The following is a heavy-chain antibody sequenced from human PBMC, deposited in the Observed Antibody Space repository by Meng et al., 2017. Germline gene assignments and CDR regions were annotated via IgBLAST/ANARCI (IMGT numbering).Heavy chain of an antibody. CDR3: ARRVAVAGNTSRVRWFDP. CDR1: DYTCTDYY. V-gene: IGHV1-2*02. J-gene: IGHJ5*02. D-gene: IGHD6-19*01. Sequence: RLVRSGAVVTEPGDSGYGSGEASDYTCTDYYLYWVRQDPGPGLEWMGWINPHSGGTYFAQYFQGRVTLTSDTSISTAYMELSRLRSDGTAMYYCARRVAVAGNTSRVRWFDPWGQGTLVTVSS. CDR2: INPHSGGT.